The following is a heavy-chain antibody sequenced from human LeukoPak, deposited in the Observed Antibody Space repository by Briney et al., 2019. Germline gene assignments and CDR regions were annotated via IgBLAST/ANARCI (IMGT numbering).Heavy chain of an antibody. D-gene: IGHD6-19*01. V-gene: IGHV4-4*07. CDR1: GGSISGYY. CDR2: IYTSGST. Sequence: SSETLSLTCTVSGGSISGYYWSWIRQPAGKGLEWIGRIYTSGSTNYNPSLKSRVTMSVDTSKNQFSLKLSSVTAADTAVYYCAGNPPQWLVPYFDYWGQGTLVTVSS. CDR3: AGNPPQWLVPYFDY. J-gene: IGHJ4*02.